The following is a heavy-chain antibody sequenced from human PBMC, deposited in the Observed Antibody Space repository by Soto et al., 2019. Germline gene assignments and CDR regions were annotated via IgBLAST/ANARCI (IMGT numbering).Heavy chain of an antibody. D-gene: IGHD4-17*01. CDR1: GFSFSAYA. Sequence: DVHLLESGGRLVQPGESLRLSCAASGFSFSAYAMSWVRQAPGKGLEWVSAISGSGAKTFYAGSVKGRFTISRDNSNDTVFLHLKSLRVEDTAVYYCVKDQAGDYALFFPSWCQGTPLTVSS. J-gene: IGHJ5*02. CDR3: VKDQAGDYALFFPS. V-gene: IGHV3-23*01. CDR2: ISGSGAKT.